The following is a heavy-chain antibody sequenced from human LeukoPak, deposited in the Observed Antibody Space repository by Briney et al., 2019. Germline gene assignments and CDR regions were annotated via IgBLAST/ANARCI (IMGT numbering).Heavy chain of an antibody. D-gene: IGHD3-10*01. CDR1: GYTFTGYY. V-gene: IGHV1-2*02. CDR2: VIPNSGAT. J-gene: IGHJ4*02. CDR3: ARGSASGNYYHY. Sequence: ASVKVSCKASGYTFTGYYMHWVRQAPGQGLEWMGWVIPNSGATIYAQKFQGRVTMTRDTSIATAYMELSSLTSDDTALYYCARGSASGNYYHYWGQGTLVTVSS.